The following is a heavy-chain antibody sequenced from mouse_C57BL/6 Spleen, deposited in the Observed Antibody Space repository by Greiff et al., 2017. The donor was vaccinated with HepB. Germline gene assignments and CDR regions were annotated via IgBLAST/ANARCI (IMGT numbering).Heavy chain of an antibody. D-gene: IGHD2-4*01. V-gene: IGHV1-69*01. J-gene: IGHJ3*01. CDR3: ARLWGYDYERAWFAY. CDR1: GYTFTSYW. Sequence: QVQLQQPGAELVMPGASVKLSCKASGYTFTSYWMHWVKQRPGQGLEWIGEIDPSDSYTNYNQKFKGKSTLTVDKSSSTAYMQLSSLTSEDSAVYYCARLWGYDYERAWFAYWGQGTLVTVSA. CDR2: IDPSDSYT.